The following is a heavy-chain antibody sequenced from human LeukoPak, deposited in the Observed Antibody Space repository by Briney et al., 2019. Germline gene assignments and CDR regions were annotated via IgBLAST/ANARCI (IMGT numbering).Heavy chain of an antibody. Sequence: SETLSLTCTVSGYSISSGYYWGWIRQPPGKGLEWIGSIYHSGSTYYNPSLKSRVTISVDTSKNQFSLKLSSVTAADTAVYYCARDLTTVTTGGEAPIWGQGTMVTVSS. CDR2: IYHSGST. V-gene: IGHV4-38-2*02. CDR1: GYSISSGYY. J-gene: IGHJ3*02. D-gene: IGHD4-17*01. CDR3: ARDLTTVTTGGEAPI.